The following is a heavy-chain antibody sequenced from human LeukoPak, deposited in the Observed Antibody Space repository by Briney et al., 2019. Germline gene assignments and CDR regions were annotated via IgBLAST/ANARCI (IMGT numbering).Heavy chain of an antibody. CDR2: INPNSGGT. CDR1: GSTFSGYD. V-gene: IGHV1-2*02. CDR3: ARSRDDAFDI. J-gene: IGHJ3*02. Sequence: ASVKVSCKASGSTFSGYDMHWVRQAPGQGLEWMGWINPNSGGTDSAQKFQDRVTMARDTSIPTAYMELSRLISDDTAVYYCARSRDDAFDIWGQGTMVTVSS.